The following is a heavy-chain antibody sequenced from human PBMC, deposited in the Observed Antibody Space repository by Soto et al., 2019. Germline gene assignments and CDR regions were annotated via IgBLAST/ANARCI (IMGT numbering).Heavy chain of an antibody. CDR3: TRSHYYDSSDYRPHAFDI. J-gene: IGHJ3*02. Sequence: EVQLVESGGGLVKPGRSLRLSCTASGFTFGDYAMSWFRQAPGKGLEWVGFIRSKAYGGTTEYAASVKGRFTISRDESKSISYLQINSLKTEDTAVYYCTRSHYYDSSDYRPHAFDIWGQGTMVTVSS. V-gene: IGHV3-49*05. D-gene: IGHD3-22*01. CDR1: GFTFGDYA. CDR2: IRSKAYGGTT.